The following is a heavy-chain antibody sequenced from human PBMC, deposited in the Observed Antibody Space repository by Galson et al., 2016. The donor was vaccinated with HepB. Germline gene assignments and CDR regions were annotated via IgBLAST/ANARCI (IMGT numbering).Heavy chain of an antibody. CDR2: LPNAEAT. Sequence: SETLSLTCSVSGASITGSGYHWGWIRQPPGKGLEWIGSLPNAEATVYAPSLDSRVTISADTSTKQFSLRLGSVTAADTAIYYCASTYDSRGVYFVAADLWGQGTQVTVSS. J-gene: IGHJ5*02. CDR3: ASTYDSRGVYFVAADL. V-gene: IGHV4-39*01. D-gene: IGHD3-22*01. CDR1: GASITGSGYH.